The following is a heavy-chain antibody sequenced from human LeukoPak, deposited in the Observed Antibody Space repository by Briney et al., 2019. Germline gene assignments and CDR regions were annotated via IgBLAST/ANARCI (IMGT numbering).Heavy chain of an antibody. CDR1: GFTFSSYA. V-gene: IGHV3-30*04. D-gene: IGHD3-22*01. J-gene: IGHJ1*01. Sequence: GGSLRLSCAASGFTFSSYAMHWVRQAPGKGLEWVAVISYDGSNKYYADSVKGRFTISRDNSKNTLYLQMNSLRAEDTAVYYCARELEAYYDSSGYYPYFQHWGQGTLVTVSS. CDR2: ISYDGSNK. CDR3: ARELEAYYDSSGYYPYFQH.